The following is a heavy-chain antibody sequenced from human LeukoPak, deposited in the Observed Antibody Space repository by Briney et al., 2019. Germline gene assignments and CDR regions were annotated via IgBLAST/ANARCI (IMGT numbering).Heavy chain of an antibody. Sequence: ASVKVSCKASGYSFTSYGISWVRQAPGQGLEWMGRISVHTGNTNYAQKLQGRVTMTTDTSTSIAYMELRSLRSDDTAVYYCARVRSDYGDFGNYWGQGTLVTVSS. CDR1: GYSFTSYG. D-gene: IGHD4-17*01. J-gene: IGHJ4*02. CDR2: ISVHTGNT. CDR3: ARVRSDYGDFGNY. V-gene: IGHV1-18*04.